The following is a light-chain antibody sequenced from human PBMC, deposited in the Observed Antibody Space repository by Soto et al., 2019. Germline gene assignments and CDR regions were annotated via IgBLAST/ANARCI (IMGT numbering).Light chain of an antibody. V-gene: IGKV1-9*01. CDR2: GVS. CDR1: QGVSRY. J-gene: IGKJ3*01. CDR3: QQLQRTPFT. Sequence: QLTQSPSSLSASVGDRVTITCRAIQGVSRYLAWYQQKAGKAPKLLIYGVSRLHSGVPSRFSGIGSGTEFTLTISSLQPEDFATYHCQQLQRTPFTFGPGTTVDV.